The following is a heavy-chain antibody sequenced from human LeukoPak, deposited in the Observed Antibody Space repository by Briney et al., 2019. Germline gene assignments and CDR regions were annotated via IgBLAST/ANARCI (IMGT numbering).Heavy chain of an antibody. CDR3: AKDLDYPGDYGY. Sequence: GGSLRLSCAASGFTFSSYAMHWVRQAPGKGLEWVAVISYDGSNKYYADSVKGRFTISRDNSKNTLYLQMNSLRAEDTAVYYCAKDLDYPGDYGYWGQGTLVTVSS. CDR2: ISYDGSNK. D-gene: IGHD4-11*01. V-gene: IGHV3-30-3*01. CDR1: GFTFSSYA. J-gene: IGHJ4*02.